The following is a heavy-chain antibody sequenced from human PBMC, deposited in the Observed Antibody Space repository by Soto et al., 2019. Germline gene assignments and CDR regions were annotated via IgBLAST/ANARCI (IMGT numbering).Heavy chain of an antibody. CDR1: GGSISSYY. CDR2: IYYSGST. CDR3: ATLRGYSYGYVNNWFDP. Sequence: SETLSLTCTVSGGSISSYYWSWIRQPPGKGLEWIGYIYYSGSTNYNPSLKSRVTISVDTSKNQFSLKLSSVTAADTAVYYCATLRGYSYGYVNNWFDPWGRGTLVTVSS. J-gene: IGHJ5*02. V-gene: IGHV4-59*01. D-gene: IGHD5-18*01.